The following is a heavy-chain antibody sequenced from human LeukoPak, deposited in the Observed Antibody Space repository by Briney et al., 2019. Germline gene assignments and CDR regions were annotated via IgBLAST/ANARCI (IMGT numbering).Heavy chain of an antibody. V-gene: IGHV3-30*04. CDR2: ISFDGSEK. D-gene: IGHD3-9*01. CDR1: GFTFSNYA. Sequence: PGKSLRLSCAAAGFTFSNYAMHWVRQAPGKGLEWVAVISFDGSEKYFADSVKGRFTISRDNSRNTLYLQMNSLRAEDTAVYYCAKAYYDILTGHQRWGQGTLVTVSS. CDR3: AKAYYDILTGHQR. J-gene: IGHJ4*02.